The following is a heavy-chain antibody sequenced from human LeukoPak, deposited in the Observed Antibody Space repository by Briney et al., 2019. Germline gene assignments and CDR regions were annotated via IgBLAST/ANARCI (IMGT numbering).Heavy chain of an antibody. CDR3: ARPLYDSSGYYYDY. Sequence: SGGSLGLSCAASGFTFSNYGMTWVRQAPGKGLEWVSGISGSGGSTYYADSVKGRFTISRDNSKNTLYLQMNSLRAEDTAVYYCARPLYDSSGYYYDYWGQGTLVTVSS. CDR1: GFTFSNYG. V-gene: IGHV3-23*01. CDR2: ISGSGGST. D-gene: IGHD3-22*01. J-gene: IGHJ4*02.